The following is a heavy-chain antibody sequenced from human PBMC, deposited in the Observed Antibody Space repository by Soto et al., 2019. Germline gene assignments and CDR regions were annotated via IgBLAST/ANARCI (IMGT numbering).Heavy chain of an antibody. Sequence: EEQLLESGGGLVQPGGSLRLSCAASGFTFSTYPMTWVRQAPGKGLEWVSSIHGSGETTYYAESVKGRFIISRDNSKNTLYLQMDSLTADDTAVYFCARRSSGSYYAAFDVWGQETMVTVSS. D-gene: IGHD1-26*01. CDR3: ARRSSGSYYAAFDV. V-gene: IGHV3-23*01. CDR1: GFTFSTYP. CDR2: IHGSGETT. J-gene: IGHJ3*01.